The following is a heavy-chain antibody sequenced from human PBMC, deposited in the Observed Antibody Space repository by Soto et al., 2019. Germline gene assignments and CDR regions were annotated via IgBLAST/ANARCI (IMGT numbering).Heavy chain of an antibody. CDR2: ISSSSSTI. V-gene: IGHV3-48*01. D-gene: IGHD1-1*01. Sequence: PGGSLRLSCAASGFTFSSYSMNWVRQAPGKGLEWVSYISSSSSTIYYADSVKGRFTISRDNAKNSLCLQMNSLRAEDTAVYYCARTSNNLGYYYYMDVWGKGTTVTVSS. J-gene: IGHJ6*03. CDR1: GFTFSSYS. CDR3: ARTSNNLGYYYYMDV.